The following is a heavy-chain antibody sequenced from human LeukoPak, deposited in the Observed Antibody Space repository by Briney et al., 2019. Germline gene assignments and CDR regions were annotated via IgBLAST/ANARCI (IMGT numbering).Heavy chain of an antibody. CDR3: ARDRIAASGRRFDP. D-gene: IGHD6-13*01. CDR2: IYTSGST. Sequence: SETLSLTCTVSGGSISSYYWSWIRQPAGKGLEWIGRIYTSGSTNYNPSLKSRVTISVDTSKNQFSLKLSSVTAADTAVYYCARDRIAASGRRFDPWGQGTLVTVSS. CDR1: GGSISSYY. J-gene: IGHJ5*02. V-gene: IGHV4-4*07.